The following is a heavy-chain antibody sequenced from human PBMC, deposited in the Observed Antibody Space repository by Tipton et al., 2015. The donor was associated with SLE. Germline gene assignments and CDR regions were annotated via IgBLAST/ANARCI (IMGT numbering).Heavy chain of an antibody. CDR1: GGSISSGYY. V-gene: IGHV4-38-2*02. Sequence: TLSLTCTVSGGSISSGYYWGWIRQPPGKGLEWIGTIYHSGSTNYNPSLKSRVTISVDKSKNQFSLKLNSVTAADTAVYYCATVDYFDSGDAFDFWGHGSMVTVSS. CDR3: ATVDYFDSGDAFDF. D-gene: IGHD3-22*01. J-gene: IGHJ3*01. CDR2: IYHSGST.